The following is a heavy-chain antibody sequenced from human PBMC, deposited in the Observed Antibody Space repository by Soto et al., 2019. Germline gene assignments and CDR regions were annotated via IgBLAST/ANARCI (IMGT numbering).Heavy chain of an antibody. CDR2: IHYSGRT. V-gene: IGHV4-30-4*02. J-gene: IGHJ5*02. CDR3: ARGTPSPLIVRSSRGPWFDP. Sequence: SETRLLTCTVSGASISSGAYYWSWVRQHPGXXXXCIGYIHYSGRTYYNPSLKSRVTISVDTSKIQVSLKLSSVTAADTAVYFCARGTPSPLIVRSSRGPWFDPWGQGTLVSDSS. CDR1: GASISSGAYY. D-gene: IGHD2-15*01.